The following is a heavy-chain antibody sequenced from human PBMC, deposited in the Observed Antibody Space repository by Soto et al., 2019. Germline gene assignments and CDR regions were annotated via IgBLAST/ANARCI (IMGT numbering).Heavy chain of an antibody. CDR2: IYTSGNT. J-gene: IGHJ5*02. Sequence: TLSLTYSFSGRPISSGGYYLTWIRQHPEKGLEWIGNIYTSGNTYYNPSLQSRLTISVDTSKNQFSLKLSSVTAADTAIYYCARAPRSYGGRGGIDPWGQGILVTVSS. D-gene: IGHD2-15*01. CDR1: GRPISSGGYY. V-gene: IGHV4-31*03. CDR3: ARAPRSYGGRGGIDP.